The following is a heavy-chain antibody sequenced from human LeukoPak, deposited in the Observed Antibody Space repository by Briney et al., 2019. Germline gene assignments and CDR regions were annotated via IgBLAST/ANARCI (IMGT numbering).Heavy chain of an antibody. J-gene: IGHJ4*02. CDR3: ARRWIQLWLPFDY. CDR2: IYHSGST. Sequence: SETLSLTCTVSGYSISSGYYWGWIQQPPGKGLEWIGSIYHSGSTYYNPSLKSRVTISVDTSKNQFSLKLSSVTAADTAVYYCARRWIQLWLPFDYWGQGTLVTVSS. V-gene: IGHV4-38-2*02. CDR1: GYSISSGYY. D-gene: IGHD5-18*01.